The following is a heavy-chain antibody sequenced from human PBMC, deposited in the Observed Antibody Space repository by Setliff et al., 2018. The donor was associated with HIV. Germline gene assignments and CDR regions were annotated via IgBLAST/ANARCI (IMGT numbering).Heavy chain of an antibody. CDR2: INHSGST. V-gene: IGHV4-34*01. J-gene: IGHJ4*01. Sequence: FETLSLTCAVYGGSFSAYHWSWIRQTPGKGLEWLGEINHSGSTAYNLALESRVSMSIDTSKNQFSLKLTSVTAADTAIYYCARGRDYTGSWFRPFYLDFWGHGNLVTAPQ. CDR1: GGSFSAYH. CDR3: ARGRDYTGSWFRPFYLDF. D-gene: IGHD3-3*01.